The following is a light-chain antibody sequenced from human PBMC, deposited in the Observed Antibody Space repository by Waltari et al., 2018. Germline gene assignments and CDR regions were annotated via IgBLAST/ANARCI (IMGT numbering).Light chain of an antibody. Sequence: DIQMTQSPSSLSASVGDRVTITCRVSQSVGSYLNWYQHKPGEAPKLLIYATSTLQTGVPSRFSGSGYGTDFTLTITSLQAEDFSSYYCQQSHSAPYTFGQGTNLQI. V-gene: IGKV1-39*01. CDR3: QQSHSAPYT. CDR1: QSVGSY. J-gene: IGKJ2*01. CDR2: ATS.